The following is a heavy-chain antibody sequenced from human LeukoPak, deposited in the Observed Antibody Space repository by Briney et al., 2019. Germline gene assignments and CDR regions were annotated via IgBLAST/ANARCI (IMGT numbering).Heavy chain of an antibody. CDR1: GDSISNSAYY. CDR3: ARKTPGTSVDV. D-gene: IGHD3-10*01. CDR2: ITNTGNT. Sequence: SETLSLTCTVSGDSISNSAYYWVWIRQPPGKGLEWIGTITNTGNTYSNPSLKSRITISIDTSKTQISLKLTSVTAADTAVFYCARKTPGTSVDVWGQGTPVTVSS. J-gene: IGHJ6*02. V-gene: IGHV4-39*01.